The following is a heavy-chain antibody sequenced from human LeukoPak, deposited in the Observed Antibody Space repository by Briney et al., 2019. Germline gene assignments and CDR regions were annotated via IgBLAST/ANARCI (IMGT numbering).Heavy chain of an antibody. CDR3: AKGPTPGIAFMNWFDP. D-gene: IGHD6-13*01. J-gene: IGHJ5*02. V-gene: IGHV3-23*01. CDR2: ISNTGGST. CDR1: GFIFSNYA. Sequence: GGSLRLSCAASGFIFSNYAMSWVRQAPGKGPEWVSVISNTGGSTYYADSMKGRFTISRDNSKNTLYLQMNSLRAGDTAIYYCAKGPTPGIAFMNWFDPWGQGTLVTVSS.